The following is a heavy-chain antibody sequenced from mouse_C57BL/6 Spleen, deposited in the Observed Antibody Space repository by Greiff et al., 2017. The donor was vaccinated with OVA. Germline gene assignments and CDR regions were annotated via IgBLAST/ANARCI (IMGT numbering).Heavy chain of an antibody. J-gene: IGHJ4*01. CDR1: GYAFSSYW. CDR2: IYPGDGDT. CDR3: ARMDYNDYHYANDY. V-gene: IGHV1-80*01. Sequence: QVQLQQSGAELVKPGASVKISCKASGYAFSSYWMNWVKQRPGKGLEWIGQIYPGDGDTNYNGKFKGEATLTADKSSSTAYMQLSSLTSEDSAVYFCARMDYNDYHYANDYCGQVTSVTVSS. D-gene: IGHD2-4*01.